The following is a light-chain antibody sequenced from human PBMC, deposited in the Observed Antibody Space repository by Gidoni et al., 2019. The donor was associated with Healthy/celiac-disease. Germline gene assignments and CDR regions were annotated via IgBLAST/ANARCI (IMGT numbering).Light chain of an antibody. V-gene: IGKV3-11*01. Sequence: EIVLTQSPATLSLSPGESAPLSCRASQSVSRYLAWYHQKPGQAPRLHIYDASNRATGIPARFSGSGSGTDLTLSSSSLEPEDFAVYYCQQPPGAFGQGTKVEIK. J-gene: IGKJ1*01. CDR3: QQPPGA. CDR1: QSVSRY. CDR2: DAS.